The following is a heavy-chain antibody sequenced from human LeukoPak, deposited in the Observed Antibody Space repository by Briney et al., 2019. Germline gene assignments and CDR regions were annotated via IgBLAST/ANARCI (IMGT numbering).Heavy chain of an antibody. V-gene: IGHV4-39*01. J-gene: IGHJ5*02. Sequence: SETLSLTCTVSGVSISSSSYCWGWIRQPPGKGLEWIGSICYSGSTFYNPSLKSRVTLSVDTSKNQFSLELSSVTAADTALYYCARTENYIPEDCFDPWGQGTPVTVSS. D-gene: IGHD5-24*01. CDR2: ICYSGST. CDR3: ARTENYIPEDCFDP. CDR1: GVSISSSSYC.